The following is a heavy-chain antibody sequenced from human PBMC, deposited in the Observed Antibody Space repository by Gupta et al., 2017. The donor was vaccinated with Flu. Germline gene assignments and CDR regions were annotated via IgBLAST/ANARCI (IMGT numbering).Heavy chain of an antibody. CDR1: GFTFSSYG. CDR3: ARGQVYGAARPLDV. D-gene: IGHD6-6*01. CDR2: IWFDGTIE. V-gene: IGHV3-33*01. J-gene: IGHJ6*02. Sequence: QVELVESGGAVVQPGRSLRLSCAASGFTFSSYGMHWVRQAPGKGLEWLAVIWFDGTIEYYADSVKGRFTISRDNSKNTLYLQMNSLRADDTGVYYCARGQVYGAARPLDVWGQGTTVTVSS.